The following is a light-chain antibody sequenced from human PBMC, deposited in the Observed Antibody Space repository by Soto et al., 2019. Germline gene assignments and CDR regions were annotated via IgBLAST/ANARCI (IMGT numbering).Light chain of an antibody. J-gene: IGKJ1*01. CDR3: LQDYNYPQWT. CDR1: QGIRND. V-gene: IGKV1-6*01. Sequence: IQMTQSPSSLSASVGDSVTITCRASQGIRNDLGWYQQKPGTAPKLLIYAASSLQSGVPSRFSGSGSGTDFTLTISSLQPEDFATYYCLQDYNYPQWTFGQGTKVEIK. CDR2: AAS.